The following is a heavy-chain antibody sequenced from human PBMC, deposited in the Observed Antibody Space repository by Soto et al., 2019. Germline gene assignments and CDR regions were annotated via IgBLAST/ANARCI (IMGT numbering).Heavy chain of an antibody. CDR2: IWYDGSNK. V-gene: IGHV3-33*01. CDR3: ERGVYSSGWYQY. Sequence: QVQLVESGGGVVQPGRSLRLSCAASGFTFSSYGMHWVRQAPGKGLEWVAVIWYDGSNKYYADSVKGRFTISRDNSKNTLYLQMNSLRAEDTAVYYCERGVYSSGWYQYWGQGTLVTVSS. D-gene: IGHD6-19*01. CDR1: GFTFSSYG. J-gene: IGHJ4*02.